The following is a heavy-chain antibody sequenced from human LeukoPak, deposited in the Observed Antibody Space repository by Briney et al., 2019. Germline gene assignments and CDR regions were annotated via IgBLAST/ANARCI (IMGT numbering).Heavy chain of an antibody. D-gene: IGHD3-9*01. CDR1: GYTFTNYG. CDR2: FSGYNGNT. CDR3: ARDPYDFLAGRYSGSGGDY. V-gene: IGHV1-18*01. Sequence: ASVKVSCKASGYTFTNYGINWVRPAPGQGLEWMGWFSGYNGNTKYAQNLQGRLTMTTDTSTSTAYMELRNLRSDDTAVYYCARDPYDFLAGRYSGSGGDYWGQGTLVTVSS. J-gene: IGHJ4*02.